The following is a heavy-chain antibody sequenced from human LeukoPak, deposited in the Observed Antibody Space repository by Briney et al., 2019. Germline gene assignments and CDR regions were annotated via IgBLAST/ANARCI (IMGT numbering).Heavy chain of an antibody. V-gene: IGHV1-2*02. J-gene: IGHJ4*02. D-gene: IGHD5-18*01. CDR3: ARDRLPHYTAWIDY. Sequence: GASVNVSRESSVYTFTDYYMYWVPQAPGQGLVWVGWINPNSGGTNYAQKVQGRVTMTSDTYISTAYMELSSLRSDDTAVYYCARDRLPHYTAWIDYWGQGTLVTVST. CDR1: VYTFTDYY. CDR2: INPNSGGT.